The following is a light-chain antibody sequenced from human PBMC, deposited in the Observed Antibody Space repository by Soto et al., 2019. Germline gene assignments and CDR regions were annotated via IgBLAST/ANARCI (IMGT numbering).Light chain of an antibody. CDR2: AAS. CDR1: QDIYIY. Sequence: IQLTQSPSSLSASVGDRVAITCRASQDIYIYLAWYQQEPGKAPKLLIHAASTLQSGVPSRFSGSGSGTDFTLIISSLQPEDFATYYCQPVYAYPSTFGGGTKVEVK. CDR3: QPVYAYPST. J-gene: IGKJ4*01. V-gene: IGKV1-9*01.